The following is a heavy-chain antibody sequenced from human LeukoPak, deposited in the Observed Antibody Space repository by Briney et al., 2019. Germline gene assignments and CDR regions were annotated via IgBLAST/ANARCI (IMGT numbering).Heavy chain of an antibody. CDR3: AKSLTGGRWGVFDV. V-gene: IGHV3-23*01. CDR2: ITESSGST. Sequence: GGSLRLSCAASGFTFSTHAMNWVRQAPGKGLEWVSTITESSGSTYYADYVKDRFTISRDDSKNILYLQMNSPTVEDTGVYYCAKSLTGGRWGVFDVWGQGILVTVSS. J-gene: IGHJ4*02. CDR1: GFTFSTHA. D-gene: IGHD3-9*01.